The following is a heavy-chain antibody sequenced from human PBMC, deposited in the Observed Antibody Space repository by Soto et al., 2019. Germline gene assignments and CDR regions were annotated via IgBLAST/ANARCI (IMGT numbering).Heavy chain of an antibody. D-gene: IGHD3-22*01. CDR2: IIPIFGTA. CDR3: ASVGSSGYYYDNYYGMDV. CDR1: GGTFSSYA. J-gene: IGHJ6*02. V-gene: IGHV1-69*13. Sequence: EASVKVSCKASGGTFSSYAISWVRQAPGQGLEWMGGIIPIFGTANYAQKFQGRVTITADESTSTAYMELSSLRSEDTAVYYCASVGSSGYYYDNYYGMDVWGQGTTVTVSS.